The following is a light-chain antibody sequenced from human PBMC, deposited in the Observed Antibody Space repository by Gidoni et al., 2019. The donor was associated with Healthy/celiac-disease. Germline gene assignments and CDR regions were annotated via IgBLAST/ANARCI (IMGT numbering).Light chain of an antibody. V-gene: IGKV3-11*01. CDR1: QSVSSY. Sequence: DIVLTQSPATLSLSPGERATLSCRASQSVSSYLAWYQQKPCQAPRLLIYDASNRATGIPARFSGSGSGTDFTLTISSLEPEDFAVYYCQQRSNWPSLTFGGGTKVEIK. J-gene: IGKJ4*01. CDR2: DAS. CDR3: QQRSNWPSLT.